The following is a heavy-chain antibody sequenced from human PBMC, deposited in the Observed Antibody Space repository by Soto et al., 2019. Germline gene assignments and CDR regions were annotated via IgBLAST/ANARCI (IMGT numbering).Heavy chain of an antibody. Sequence: PSETLSLTSPVSGGNISSYDWSWIRQPPGKGLEWIGYIYYTGTTNYNPSLKSRVTISVDTSKNQFSLKLSSVTTADTAVYYCKKLPWADYGGIFDPWGQGTLVTVSS. D-gene: IGHD4-17*01. J-gene: IGHJ5*02. CDR1: GGNISSYD. CDR2: IYYTGTT. CDR3: KKLPWADYGGIFDP. V-gene: IGHV4-59*01.